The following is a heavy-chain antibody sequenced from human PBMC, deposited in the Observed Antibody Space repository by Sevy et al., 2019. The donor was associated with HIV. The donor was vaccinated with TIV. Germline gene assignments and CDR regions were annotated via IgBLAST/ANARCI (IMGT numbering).Heavy chain of an antibody. CDR3: AKGQGYDYIWGNERSEYYFDY. CDR2: ISHDGSYQ. J-gene: IGHJ4*02. V-gene: IGHV3-30*18. CDR1: RFTFSTYD. D-gene: IGHD3-16*01. Sequence: GGSLRLSCAASRFTFSTYDIHWVRQAPGKGLEWVAVISHDGSYQYYTDWVKGRVTISGDDSKNKAYLQMNSLGADDSGVYYCAKGQGYDYIWGNERSEYYFDYWGQGTLVTVSS.